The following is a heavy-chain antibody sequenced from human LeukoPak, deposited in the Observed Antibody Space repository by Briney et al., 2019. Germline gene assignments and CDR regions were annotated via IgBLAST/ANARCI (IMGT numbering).Heavy chain of an antibody. J-gene: IGHJ4*02. CDR1: GDSISNNNW. CDR3: TRAPPYGSGWSKGVLDY. V-gene: IGHV4-4*02. CDR2: IYHSGST. Sequence: SGTLSLTCAVSGDSISNNNWWSWVRQPPGQGLEWIGEIYHSGSTNYNPSLKSRVTISVDKSSNQFSLKVNSLTAADTAVYYCTRAPPYGSGWSKGVLDYWGQGTLVTVSS. D-gene: IGHD6-19*01.